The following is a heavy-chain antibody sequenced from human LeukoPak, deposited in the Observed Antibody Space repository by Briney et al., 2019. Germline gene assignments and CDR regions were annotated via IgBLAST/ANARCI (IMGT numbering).Heavy chain of an antibody. V-gene: IGHV3-11*04. Sequence: GGSLRLSCAASGFTFSDYYMTWIRQAPGQGLEWISYTSSNGVSSYYADSVRGRFTISRDDARNSLSLYMNSLRAEDTAVYFCASSLNTVMVSSYFFEYWGPGTLVTVSS. CDR1: GFTFSDYY. CDR2: TSSNGVSS. D-gene: IGHD5-18*01. J-gene: IGHJ4*02. CDR3: ASSLNTVMVSSYFFEY.